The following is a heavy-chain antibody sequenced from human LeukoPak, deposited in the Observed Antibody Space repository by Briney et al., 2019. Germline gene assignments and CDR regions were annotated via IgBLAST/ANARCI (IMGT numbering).Heavy chain of an antibody. CDR3: ARGPLGGSSWLDY. Sequence: GASVKVSCKASGYTFTSHYMHWVRQAPGQGLEWMGLINPSGSSTLYAQKFQGRVTMTRDMSTTTDYMELSSLRSEDTAVYYCARGPLGGSSWLDYWGQGTLVTVSS. V-gene: IGHV1-46*01. J-gene: IGHJ4*02. CDR2: INPSGSST. CDR1: GYTFTSHY. D-gene: IGHD6-13*01.